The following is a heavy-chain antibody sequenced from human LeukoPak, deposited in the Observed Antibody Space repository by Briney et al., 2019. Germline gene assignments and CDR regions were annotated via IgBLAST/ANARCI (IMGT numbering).Heavy chain of an antibody. CDR3: ANDYRSGSFHDF. J-gene: IGHJ4*02. D-gene: IGHD3-10*01. CDR2: ISYDGSNK. V-gene: IGHV3-30*18. Sequence: PGRSLRLSCAASGFTFSSYGMHWVRQAPGKGLEWVAVISYDGSNKYYADSVKGRFTISRDNSKNTLYLQMNTLRAEDTAVYYCANDYRSGSFHDFWGQGTLVTASS. CDR1: GFTFSSYG.